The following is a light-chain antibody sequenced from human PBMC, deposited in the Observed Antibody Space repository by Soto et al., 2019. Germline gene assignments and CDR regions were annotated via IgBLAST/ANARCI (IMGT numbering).Light chain of an antibody. CDR2: AVT. CDR1: SSDVGGYNY. J-gene: IGLJ3*02. CDR3: SSYTSRSTLVV. V-gene: IGLV2-14*01. Sequence: QSALTQPASVSGSPGQSITISCTGTSSDVGGYNYVSWYQQHPGKAPKLMIYAVTTRPSGVSDRFSGSKSGNTASLTISGLQADDEADYYCSSYTSRSTLVVFGGGTKLTVL.